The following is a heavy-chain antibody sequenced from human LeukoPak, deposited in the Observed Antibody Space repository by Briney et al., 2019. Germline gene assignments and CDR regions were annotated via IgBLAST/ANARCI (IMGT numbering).Heavy chain of an antibody. CDR2: ISYDGSNK. D-gene: IGHD6-6*01. Sequence: PGGSLRLSCAASGFTFSSYAMHWVRQAPGKGLEWVAVISYDGSNKYYADSVKGRFTISRDNSKNTLYLQMNSLRAEDTAVYYCAKEPGYSSSGGYDCWGQGTLVTVSS. V-gene: IGHV3-30*04. CDR1: GFTFSSYA. CDR3: AKEPGYSSSGGYDC. J-gene: IGHJ4*02.